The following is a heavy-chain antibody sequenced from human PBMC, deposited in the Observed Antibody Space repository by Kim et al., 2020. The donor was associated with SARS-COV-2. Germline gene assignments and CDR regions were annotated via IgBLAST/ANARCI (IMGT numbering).Heavy chain of an antibody. CDR2: ISYDGSNK. CDR3: AKDQVRESYFDWLRARYYYYGMDV. CDR1: GFTFSSYG. V-gene: IGHV3-30*18. J-gene: IGHJ6*02. Sequence: GGSLRLSCAASGFTFSSYGMHWVRQAPGKGLEWVAVISYDGSNKYYADSVKVRFTISRDNSKNTLYLQMNSLRAEDTAVYYCAKDQVRESYFDWLRARYYYYGMDVWGQGTTVTVSS. D-gene: IGHD3-9*01.